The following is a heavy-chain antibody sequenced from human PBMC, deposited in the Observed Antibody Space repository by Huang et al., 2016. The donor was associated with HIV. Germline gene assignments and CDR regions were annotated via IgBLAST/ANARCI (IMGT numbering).Heavy chain of an antibody. Sequence: QVQLQESGPGLVKPSQTLSLTCTVSGGSISRGGYYWSWIRQPPGKGLEWIGSIYYSGSTYDNPSLKNQFSLKLSSVTAADTAVYYCARGLWVLDAFDIWGQGTMVTVSS. CDR1: GGSISRGGYY. V-gene: IGHV4-30-4*08. J-gene: IGHJ3*02. CDR2: IYYSGST. CDR3: ARGLWVLDAFDI. D-gene: IGHD3-16*01.